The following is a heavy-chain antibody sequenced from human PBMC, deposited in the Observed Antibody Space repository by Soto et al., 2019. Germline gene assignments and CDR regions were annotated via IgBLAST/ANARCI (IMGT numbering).Heavy chain of an antibody. J-gene: IGHJ4*02. CDR3: VRTSLVVAAATREDY. D-gene: IGHD2-15*01. V-gene: IGHV3-74*01. Sequence: GGSLRLSCAASGFTFSSYWMHWVRQAPGKGLVWVSRINSDGSSTSYADSVKGRFTISRDNAKNTLYLHMNSLRAEDTAVYYCVRTSLVVAAATREDYWGQGTLVTV. CDR1: GFTFSSYW. CDR2: INSDGSST.